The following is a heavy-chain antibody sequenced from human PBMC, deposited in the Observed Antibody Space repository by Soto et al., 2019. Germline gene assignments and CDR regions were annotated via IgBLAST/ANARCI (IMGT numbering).Heavy chain of an antibody. Sequence: EVQLVESGGGLIQPGGSLRLSCAASGFTVSSNYMSWVRQAPGKGLEWVSVIYSGGSTYYADSVKGRFTISRDNSKNTLYLQMKSLRAEDTAVYYCASSGLAVAGTGGDYWGQGTLVTVSS. V-gene: IGHV3-53*01. CDR2: IYSGGST. CDR1: GFTVSSNY. J-gene: IGHJ4*02. CDR3: ASSGLAVAGTGGDY. D-gene: IGHD6-19*01.